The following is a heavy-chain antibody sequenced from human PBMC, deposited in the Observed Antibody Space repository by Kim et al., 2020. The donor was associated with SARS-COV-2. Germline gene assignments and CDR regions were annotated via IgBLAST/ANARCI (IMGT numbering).Heavy chain of an antibody. CDR3: ARGYSSSSQLYFFYMDV. D-gene: IGHD6-6*01. CDR1: GCRFNSFD. Sequence: ASVKVSCKASGCRFNSFDINWVRQATGQGLEWMGWMNPKSGNTGYEQRFKGRVTLTKSTSESTAYMELSSLTFEDTAVYYCARGYSSSSQLYFFYMDVWG. J-gene: IGHJ6*03. CDR2: MNPKSGNT. V-gene: IGHV1-8*01.